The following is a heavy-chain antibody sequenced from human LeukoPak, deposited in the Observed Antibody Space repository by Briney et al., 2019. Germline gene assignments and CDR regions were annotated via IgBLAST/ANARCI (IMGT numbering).Heavy chain of an antibody. J-gene: IGHJ4*02. Sequence: QPGGSLRLSYAASGFTFSFYNMNWVRQAPGKGLEWVSYISRDSITTYYADSVKGRFTISRDNAKNSLYLQMNSLRDEDTAVYFCARDLLDYWGQGTLVTVSS. CDR2: ISRDSITT. CDR3: ARDLLDY. CDR1: GFTFSFYN. V-gene: IGHV3-48*02.